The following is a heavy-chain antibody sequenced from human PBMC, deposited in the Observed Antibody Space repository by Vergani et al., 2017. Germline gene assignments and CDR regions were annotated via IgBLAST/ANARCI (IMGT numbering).Heavy chain of an antibody. CDR2: INTISGNP. J-gene: IGHJ4*02. Sequence: QVQLVQSGSELKKPGASVKVSCKASGYTFTRYAMNWVRQAPGQGLEWMGWINTISGNPTYAQGFTGRFVFSLDTSVSTAYLQISSLQAADTAVYYCATKNCGNDETMGYWGQGTLVTVSS. D-gene: IGHD2-21*01. CDR3: ATKNCGNDETMGY. V-gene: IGHV7-4-1*02. CDR1: GYTFTRYA.